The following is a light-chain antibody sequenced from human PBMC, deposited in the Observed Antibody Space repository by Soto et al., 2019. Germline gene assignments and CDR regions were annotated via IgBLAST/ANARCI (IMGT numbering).Light chain of an antibody. CDR3: SSYTSGSTLVV. CDR2: DVS. Sequence: QSALTQPASVSGSPGQSITISCTGTSSDVGGYTYVSWYQQHPGQAPKLMIYDVSNRPSGVSNPFPGSKSGNTASLTISGLQAEDEAEYDCSSYTSGSTLVVFGTGTKVTVL. J-gene: IGLJ1*01. CDR1: SSDVGGYTY. V-gene: IGLV2-14*01.